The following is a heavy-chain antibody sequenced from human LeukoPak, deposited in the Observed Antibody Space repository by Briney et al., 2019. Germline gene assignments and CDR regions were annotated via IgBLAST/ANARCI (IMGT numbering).Heavy chain of an antibody. CDR3: ARDSLGRVTMVRGVIRSNWFDP. D-gene: IGHD3-10*01. V-gene: IGHV3-30-3*01. J-gene: IGHJ5*02. CDR2: ISYDGSNK. Sequence: PGRALRLSCAASGFTFSSYAMHWVRQAPGKGLEWVAVISYDGSNKYYADSVKGRFTISRDNSKNTLYLQMNSLRAEDTAVYYCARDSLGRVTMVRGVIRSNWFDPWGQGTLVTVSS. CDR1: GFTFSSYA.